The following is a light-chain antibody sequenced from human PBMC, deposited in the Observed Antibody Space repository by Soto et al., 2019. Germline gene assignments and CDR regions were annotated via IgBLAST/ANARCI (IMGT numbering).Light chain of an antibody. J-gene: IGKJ2*01. CDR2: KVS. V-gene: IGKV2-24*01. CDR3: MQATQYKPYT. Sequence: DVVLTQTPLSSPVTLGQPASISCRSSQSLEHSDGNTYLSWLHQRPGQPSRLLIYKVSNRFSGVPDRFSGSGAATALTLKISGVEAEDVGIYYCMQATQYKPYTFGQGTKLEIK. CDR1: QSLEHSDGNTY.